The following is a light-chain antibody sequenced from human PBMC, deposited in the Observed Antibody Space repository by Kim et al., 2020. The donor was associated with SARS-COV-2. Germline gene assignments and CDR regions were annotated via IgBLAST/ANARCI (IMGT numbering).Light chain of an antibody. CDR2: GAS. CDR1: QSVSDSN. CDR3: QQYGYSPWT. V-gene: IGKV3-20*01. Sequence: SPGVRATLSRRASQSVSDSNLAWYQHKPGRAPRLLIYGASTRATGIPDRFSGSGSGTDFTLTISRLEPEDFAMYYCQQYGYSPWTFGQGTQVDIK. J-gene: IGKJ1*01.